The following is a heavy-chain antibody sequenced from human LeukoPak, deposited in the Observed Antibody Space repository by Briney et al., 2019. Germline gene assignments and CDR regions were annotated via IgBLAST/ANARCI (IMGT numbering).Heavy chain of an antibody. D-gene: IGHD3-22*01. Sequence: ASVKVSCKASGYTFTSYYMRWVRQAPGQGLEWMGWINPNSGGTNYAQKFQGRVTMTRDTSISTAYMELSRLRSDDTAVYYCARDVDSSGYYYVVSSYFDYWGQGTLVTVSS. V-gene: IGHV1-2*02. CDR3: ARDVDSSGYYYVVSSYFDY. CDR2: INPNSGGT. J-gene: IGHJ4*02. CDR1: GYTFTSYY.